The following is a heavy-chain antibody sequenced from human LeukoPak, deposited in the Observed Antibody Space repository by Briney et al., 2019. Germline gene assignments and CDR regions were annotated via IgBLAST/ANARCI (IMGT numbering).Heavy chain of an antibody. CDR1: GGSISSSSYH. Sequence: PSETLSLTCTVSGGSISSSSYHWGWVRQPPGKGLEWIGSIYYTGGTYYNPSLKSRVTISVDMSKNQFSVKLSSVTAADTAVYYCARLRVELAAYAFDIWGQGTKVTVSS. J-gene: IGHJ3*02. V-gene: IGHV4-39*01. CDR3: ARLRVELAAYAFDI. D-gene: IGHD5-24*01. CDR2: IYYTGGT.